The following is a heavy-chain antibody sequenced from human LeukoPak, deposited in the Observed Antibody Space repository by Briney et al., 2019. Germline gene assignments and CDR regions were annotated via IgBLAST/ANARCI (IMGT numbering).Heavy chain of an antibody. CDR2: ISGSDGRT. V-gene: IGHV3-23*01. CDR1: GLSFSSYA. Sequence: GGSLRLSCAASGLSFSSYAMSWVRQAPGRGLEWVSAISGSDGRTFQPDSVKGRFTISRDNSKNTLYLQMNSLRAEDTAVYYCATINWGRFGYWGQGTLVTVSS. D-gene: IGHD7-27*01. J-gene: IGHJ4*02. CDR3: ATINWGRFGY.